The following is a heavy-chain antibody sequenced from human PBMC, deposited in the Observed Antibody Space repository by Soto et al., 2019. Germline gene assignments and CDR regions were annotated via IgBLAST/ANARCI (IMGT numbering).Heavy chain of an antibody. D-gene: IGHD4-4*01. CDR3: AGDSGYSNYAFDF. CDR1: GGSVSSYT. J-gene: IGHJ4*02. Sequence: QVQLVQSGAEVKKPGSSVKVSCEASGGSVSSYTLSWVRQAPGQGLEWMGRIIPILGRANYAQKFQDRVTITADKSTSTAYMELSSHRSEDTAVYFCAGDSGYSNYAFDFWGQGTLITVSS. V-gene: IGHV1-69*08. CDR2: IIPILGRA.